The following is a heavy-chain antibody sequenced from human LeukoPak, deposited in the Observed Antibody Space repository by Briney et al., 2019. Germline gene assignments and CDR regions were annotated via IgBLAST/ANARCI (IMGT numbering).Heavy chain of an antibody. V-gene: IGHV4-59*08. CDR3: ARHNYDSLSIGYYFDY. Sequence: SETLSLTCAVYGGSFSGYYWSWIRQPPGKGLEWIGYIYYSGSTNYNPSLKSRVTISVDTSKNQFSLKLSSVTAADTAVYYCARHNYDSLSIGYYFDYWGQGTLVTVSS. CDR1: GGSFSGYY. D-gene: IGHD3-22*01. CDR2: IYYSGST. J-gene: IGHJ4*02.